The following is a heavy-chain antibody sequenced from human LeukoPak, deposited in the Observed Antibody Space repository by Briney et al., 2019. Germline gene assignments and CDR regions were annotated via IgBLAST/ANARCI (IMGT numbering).Heavy chain of an antibody. Sequence: GGALRLSCAASGFTFSSYEMNWIRQAPGKGLEWISYISDSGSTKYYADSVKGRFTISRDNAKNSVFLQMNSLRAEDTAAYYCAELGITTIGGVWGKGTTVTISS. V-gene: IGHV3-48*03. D-gene: IGHD3-10*02. CDR2: ISDSGSTK. CDR1: GFTFSSYE. CDR3: AELGITTIGGV. J-gene: IGHJ6*04.